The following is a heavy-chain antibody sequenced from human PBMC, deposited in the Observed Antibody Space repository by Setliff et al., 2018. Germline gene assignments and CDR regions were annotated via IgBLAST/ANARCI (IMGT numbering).Heavy chain of an antibody. Sequence: SETLSLTCTVSGGGSINNYYWSWVRQSLGKGLEWIGFVHFGGDTNYNPSLKSRVTMSADTSNNQFSLNLRSVTAADTAVYFCARQPSSGAYYNPRPYYFDYWGQGILVT. D-gene: IGHD3-10*01. V-gene: IGHV4-59*08. CDR2: VHFGGDT. CDR3: ARQPSSGAYYNPRPYYFDY. J-gene: IGHJ4*02. CDR1: GGGSINNYY.